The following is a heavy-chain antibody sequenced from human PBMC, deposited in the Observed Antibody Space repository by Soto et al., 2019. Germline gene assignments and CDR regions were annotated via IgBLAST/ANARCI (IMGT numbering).Heavy chain of an antibody. D-gene: IGHD1-1*01. V-gene: IGHV4-31*03. CDR2: IYYTGHT. CDR3: ARGSQLERDALDI. Sequence: QVQLQESGPGLMKPSQTLSLTCSVSGVSINSGGYYWSWIRHHPGKGLEWIGYIYYTGHTFYNASLKSRVAMSLDTSKNQFSLKLSSVTAADTAVYYCARGSQLERDALDIWGQGTMVTVSS. J-gene: IGHJ3*02. CDR1: GVSINSGGYY.